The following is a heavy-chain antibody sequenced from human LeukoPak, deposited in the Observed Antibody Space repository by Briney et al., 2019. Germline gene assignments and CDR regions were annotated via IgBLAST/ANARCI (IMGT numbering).Heavy chain of an antibody. D-gene: IGHD5-18*01. J-gene: IGHJ4*02. CDR3: ARGVLTGYIYGYSFDS. CDR2: LNPNSGNT. Sequence: GASVKVSCKASGYTFTSYDINWVRQATGQGLEWAGSLNPNSGNTGYAQRFQGRVTMTRNTSISTAYMELNSLGSEDTAVYYCARGVLTGYIYGYSFDSWGQGTLVTVSS. CDR1: GYTFTSYD. V-gene: IGHV1-8*01.